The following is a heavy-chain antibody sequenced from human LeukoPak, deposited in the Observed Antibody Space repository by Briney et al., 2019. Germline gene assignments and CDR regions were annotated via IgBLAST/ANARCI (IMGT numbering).Heavy chain of an antibody. Sequence: GGSLRLSCAASGFTFSNYWMHWVRQAPGKGLVWVSRINSDGINTSYADSVKGRFTISRDNAKNTLNLQMNSLRAEDTAVYYCARDLGQYYDTSDNWFDPWGQGALVTVSS. CDR2: INSDGINT. V-gene: IGHV3-74*01. CDR3: ARDLGQYYDTSDNWFDP. D-gene: IGHD3-22*01. CDR1: GFTFSNYW. J-gene: IGHJ5*02.